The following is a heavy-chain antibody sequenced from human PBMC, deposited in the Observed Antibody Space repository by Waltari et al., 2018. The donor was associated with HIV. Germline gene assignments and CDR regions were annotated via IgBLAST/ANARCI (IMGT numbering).Heavy chain of an antibody. CDR1: EYSFASYW. J-gene: IGHJ3*01. Sequence: EMQLVQSGTEMRRSGESLKISCRASEYSFASYWVGWVRQKTGQGMEWWGIIYPGDSDTMYSPSFQGQVTVSVDKSLDTAYLQWGSLRSSDTAMYYCARLKAGADNAFDLWGRGTMVIVSS. V-gene: IGHV5-51*03. CDR2: IYPGDSDT. CDR3: ARLKAGADNAFDL. D-gene: IGHD3-10*01.